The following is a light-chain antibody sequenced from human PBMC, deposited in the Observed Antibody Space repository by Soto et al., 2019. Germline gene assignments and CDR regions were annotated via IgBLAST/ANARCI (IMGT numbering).Light chain of an antibody. Sequence: ETVLTQSPATLSLSPGEGATLSCRASQSVGSYVLWYQHKPGQAPRLLIYDPSNRATGIPARFSASGSGTAFTLTISSLEPEDFAVYYCQQRRNWPPTFGQGTKLEIK. J-gene: IGKJ2*01. CDR2: DPS. CDR1: QSVGSY. V-gene: IGKV3-11*01. CDR3: QQRRNWPPT.